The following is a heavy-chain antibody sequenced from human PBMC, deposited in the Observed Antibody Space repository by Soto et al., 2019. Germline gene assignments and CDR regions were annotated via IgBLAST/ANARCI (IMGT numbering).Heavy chain of an antibody. D-gene: IGHD3-16*01. Sequence: SETLSLTCTVSGGSISSYYWSWIRQPPGKGLEWIGYIYYSGSTNYNPSLKSRVTISVDTSKNQFSLKLSSVTAADTAVYYCAGTWGSTNDYWGRGTLVTVSS. CDR2: IYYSGST. J-gene: IGHJ4*02. CDR1: GGSISSYY. V-gene: IGHV4-59*01. CDR3: AGTWGSTNDY.